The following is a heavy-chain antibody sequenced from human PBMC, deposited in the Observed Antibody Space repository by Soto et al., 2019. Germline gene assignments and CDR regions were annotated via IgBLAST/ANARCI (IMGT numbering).Heavy chain of an antibody. CDR2: IYYSGST. D-gene: IGHD3-9*01. CDR3: ARARNYDILTGYYTRAWYFDL. V-gene: IGHV4-31*03. Sequence: SETLSLTCTVSGGSISSGGYYWSWIRQHPGKGLEWIGYIYYSGSTYYNPSLKSRVTISVDTSKNQFPLKLSSVTAADTAVYYCARARNYDILTGYYTRAWYFDLWGRGTLVTVSS. J-gene: IGHJ2*01. CDR1: GGSISSGGYY.